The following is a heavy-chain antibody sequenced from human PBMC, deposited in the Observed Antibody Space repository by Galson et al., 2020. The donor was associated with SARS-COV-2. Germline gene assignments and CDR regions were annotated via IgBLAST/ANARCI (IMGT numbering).Heavy chain of an antibody. CDR3: ARRHYCDSDFDY. CDR1: GYSISSGYY. V-gene: IGHV4-38-2*01. Sequence: SETLSLTCAVSGYSISSGYYWGWIRQPPGKGLEWIGSIYHSGSTYYNPSLKSRVTISADTSKIQFSLKLSSVTAADTAVYYCARRHYCDSDFDYWGQGTLVTVSS. D-gene: IGHD3-22*01. J-gene: IGHJ4*02. CDR2: IYHSGST.